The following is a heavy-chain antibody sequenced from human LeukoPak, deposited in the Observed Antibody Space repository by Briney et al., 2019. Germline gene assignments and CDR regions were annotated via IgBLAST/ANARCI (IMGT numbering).Heavy chain of an antibody. D-gene: IGHD1-26*01. V-gene: IGHV3-23*01. CDR3: AREVGSLNYYYMDV. CDR1: GFTFSSYA. CDR2: ISGSGGST. Sequence: GGSLRLSCAASGFTFSSYAMGWVRQAPGKGLEWVSAISGSGGSTYYGDSVKGRFTISRDNSKNTLYLQMNSLRAEDTAVYYCAREVGSLNYYYMDVWGKGTTVTVPS. J-gene: IGHJ6*03.